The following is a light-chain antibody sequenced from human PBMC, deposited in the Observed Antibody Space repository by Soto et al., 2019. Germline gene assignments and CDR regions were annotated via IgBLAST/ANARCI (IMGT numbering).Light chain of an antibody. J-gene: IGKJ1*01. CDR3: QQYNNWRT. CDR1: QSISNN. Sequence: EIVMTQSPATLSVSPGERATLSCRASQSISNNLAWYQQKRGQAPRLLIYGASTRATGIPARFGGSGSGTEFPLTISSLQSEDFAFYYCQQYNNWRTFGQGTKVEI. V-gene: IGKV3-15*01. CDR2: GAS.